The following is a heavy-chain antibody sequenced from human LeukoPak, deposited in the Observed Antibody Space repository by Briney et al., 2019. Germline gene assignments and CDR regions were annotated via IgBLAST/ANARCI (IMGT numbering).Heavy chain of an antibody. CDR3: ARDRDYGTFDY. Sequence: GGSLRLSCAASGFTFSRNGMAWVRQAPGKGLEWVSSISVSGTYIYYSDSVKGRFTISRDNARNSLYLEMNSLRSDDTAMYYCARDRDYGTFDYWGQGTLVTVSS. J-gene: IGHJ4*02. V-gene: IGHV3-21*01. D-gene: IGHD4-17*01. CDR1: GFTFSRNG. CDR2: ISVSGTYI.